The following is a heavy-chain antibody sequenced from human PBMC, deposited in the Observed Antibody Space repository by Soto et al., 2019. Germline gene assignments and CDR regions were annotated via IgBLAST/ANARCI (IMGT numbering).Heavy chain of an antibody. CDR3: SRGPPCDYGGYTYFQH. V-gene: IGHV3-30*03. Sequence: QVQLVESGGGVVQPGRSLRLSCAASGFTFSSYGIHWFRQAPGKGLEWVALISYDGSTKYYADSVKGRFIISRDNSKNTLYLQMNSLTAEDTAMYYCSRGPPCDYGGYTYFQHWGQGTLVTVSS. CDR1: GFTFSSYG. J-gene: IGHJ1*01. D-gene: IGHD4-17*01. CDR2: ISYDGSTK.